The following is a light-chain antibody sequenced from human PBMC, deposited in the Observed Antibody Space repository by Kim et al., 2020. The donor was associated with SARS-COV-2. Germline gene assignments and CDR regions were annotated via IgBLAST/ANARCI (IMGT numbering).Light chain of an antibody. CDR1: ESISSW. V-gene: IGKV1-5*03. CDR2: KAS. CDR3: QQHNSYSPI. J-gene: IGKJ3*01. Sequence: AAVGDSVIITCRTSESISSWLAWYQQKPGKAPKLLIYKASSVETGVPSRVSGSGSGTEFTLTISSLQPDDFATYYCQQHNSYSPIFGPGTKVDIK.